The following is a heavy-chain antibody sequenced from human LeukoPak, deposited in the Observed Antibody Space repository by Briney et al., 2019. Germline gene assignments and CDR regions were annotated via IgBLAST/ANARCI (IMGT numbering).Heavy chain of an antibody. V-gene: IGHV4-59*01. CDR3: ARSSESYDSSGYYSYYFDY. D-gene: IGHD3-22*01. Sequence: IPSETLSFTCTVSGGSIRSYYWSWIRQPPGKGLEWIGYIYYSGSTNYNPSLKSRVTISVDTSKNQFSLKLSSVTAADTAVYYCARSSESYDSSGYYSYYFDYWGQGTLVTVSS. CDR2: IYYSGST. J-gene: IGHJ4*02. CDR1: GGSIRSYY.